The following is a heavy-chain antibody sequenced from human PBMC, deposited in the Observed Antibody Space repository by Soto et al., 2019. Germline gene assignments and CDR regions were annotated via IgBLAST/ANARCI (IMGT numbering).Heavy chain of an antibody. D-gene: IGHD3-9*01. CDR1: GYTFTGYY. CDR2: LDPSSGGT. V-gene: IGHV1-2*04. Sequence: GASVKVSCKASGYTFTGYYMHWVRQAPGQGLEWMGWLDPSSGGTNYSQKFEGWVTMTRDTSLSTFYMELNRLRSDDTAVFYCARGWNYDILTVYYNNRLDPWGQGTLVTVSS. CDR3: ARGWNYDILTVYYNNRLDP. J-gene: IGHJ5*02.